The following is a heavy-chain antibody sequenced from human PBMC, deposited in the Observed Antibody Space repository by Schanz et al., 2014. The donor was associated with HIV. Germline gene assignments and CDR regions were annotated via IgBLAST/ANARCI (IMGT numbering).Heavy chain of an antibody. CDR1: GFIFRNVF. V-gene: IGHV3-7*01. D-gene: IGHD2-2*01. CDR3: AKDYGYCSRTSCPLAD. Sequence: EGKKEGTGGGLVQPGGSLRLSRAASGFIFRNVFLPFVLPFPGNCLEWVAHIKTDGSEQRYVDSVKGRFIISRDKSKNTVFLQMMSLRAEDTAVYYCAKDYGYCSRTSCPLADWGQGTLVIVSS. J-gene: IGHJ4*02. CDR2: IKTDGSEQ.